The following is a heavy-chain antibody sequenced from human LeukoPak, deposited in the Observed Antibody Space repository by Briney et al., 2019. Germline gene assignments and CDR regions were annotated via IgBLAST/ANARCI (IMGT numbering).Heavy chain of an antibody. CDR2: IGASNDPT. V-gene: IGHV3-23*01. J-gene: IGHJ4*02. CDR1: GFSFSSYA. D-gene: IGHD3-16*01. Sequence: GGSLRLSCTAYGFSFSSYAMSWVRRAPGKGLEWVSIIGASNDPTYYPDSVEGRFTISRDNSKNTLYLQMHSLRAEDTAVYYCASAAYYHDYWGQGTLVTVSS. CDR3: ASAAYYHDY.